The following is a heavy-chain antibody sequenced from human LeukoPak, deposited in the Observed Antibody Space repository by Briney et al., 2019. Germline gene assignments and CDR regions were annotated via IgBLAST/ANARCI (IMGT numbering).Heavy chain of an antibody. CDR1: GFTFSSDS. CDR2: ISRSSSTI. Sequence: GGSLRLSCAASGFTFSSDSMSWVRQAPGEGLEWISYISRSSSTIYYADSVRGRFTISRDNGKNSLYLQMDSLRAEDTAVYFCARVVTVSGRCFDHWGQGTLVTVSS. CDR3: ARVVTVSGRCFDH. J-gene: IGHJ4*02. V-gene: IGHV3-48*01. D-gene: IGHD1-1*01.